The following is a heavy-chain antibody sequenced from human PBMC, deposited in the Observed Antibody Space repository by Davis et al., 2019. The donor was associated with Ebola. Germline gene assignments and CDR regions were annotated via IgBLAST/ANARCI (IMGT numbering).Heavy chain of an antibody. D-gene: IGHD6-19*01. CDR3: ARDREQWLVQGYFDS. CDR1: GFTFSSYW. V-gene: IGHV3-7*01. CDR2: IKQDGSEK. J-gene: IGHJ4*02. Sequence: GGSLRLSCAASGFTFSSYWMSWVRQAPGKGLEWVANIKQDGSEKYYVDSVKGRFTISRDNAKNSVFLEMNSLRDEDTAVYYCARDREQWLVQGYFDSWGQGTLVTVSS.